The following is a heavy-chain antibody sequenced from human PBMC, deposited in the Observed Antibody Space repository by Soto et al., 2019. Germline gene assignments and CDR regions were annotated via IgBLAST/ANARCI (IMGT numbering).Heavy chain of an antibody. CDR3: AKEFWSGPFEY. J-gene: IGHJ4*02. Sequence: GGSLRLSCXASGFTFSSYGMHWVRQAPGKGLEWVAVMWNDGSNKYYADSVKGRFTISRDNSKNTVYLQMNSLRAEDTAAYYCAKEFWSGPFEYWGQGTLVTVSS. D-gene: IGHD3-3*01. V-gene: IGHV3-33*06. CDR1: GFTFSSYG. CDR2: MWNDGSNK.